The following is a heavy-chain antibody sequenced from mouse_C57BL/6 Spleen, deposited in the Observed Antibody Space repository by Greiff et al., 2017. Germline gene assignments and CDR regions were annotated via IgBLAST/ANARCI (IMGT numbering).Heavy chain of an antibody. D-gene: IGHD2-4*01. Sequence: VQLQQSGPGLVQPSQSLSITCTVSGFSLTSYGVHWVRQSPGKGLEWLGVIWRGGSTDYNAAFMSRLSITKDNSKSQVFFKMNSLQADDTAIYYCAKNFDYPVPYYAMDYWGQGTSVTVSS. CDR1: GFSLTSYG. CDR3: AKNFDYPVPYYAMDY. J-gene: IGHJ4*01. V-gene: IGHV2-5*01. CDR2: IWRGGST.